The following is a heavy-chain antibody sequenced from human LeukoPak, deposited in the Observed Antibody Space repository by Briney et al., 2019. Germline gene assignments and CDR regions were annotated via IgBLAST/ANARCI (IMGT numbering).Heavy chain of an antibody. D-gene: IGHD3-9*01. CDR1: GGSISSGSYY. CDR3: TRDAPLRTLTGTRAFDY. CDR2: IYTSGSS. J-gene: IGHJ4*02. Sequence: PSETLSLTCTVSGGSISSGSYYWSWIRQPAGEGLEWIGRIYTSGSSSYNPSLKSRVTISVDTSKNQFSLHLSSVTPDDTAVYYCTRDAPLRTLTGTRAFDYWGQGSLVTVSS. V-gene: IGHV4-61*02.